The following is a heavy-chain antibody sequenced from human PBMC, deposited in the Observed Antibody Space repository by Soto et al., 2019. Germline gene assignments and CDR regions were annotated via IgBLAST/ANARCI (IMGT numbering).Heavy chain of an antibody. CDR3: AKEATTVTSGWFDP. D-gene: IGHD4-17*01. V-gene: IGHV3-30*18. CDR2: ISYDGSNK. Sequence: GGSLRLSCAASGFTFSSYGMHWVRQAPGKGLEWVAVISYDGSNKYYADSVKGRFTISRDNSKNTLYLQMNSLRAEDTAVYYCAKEATTVTSGWFDPWGQGTLVTVSS. CDR1: GFTFSSYG. J-gene: IGHJ5*02.